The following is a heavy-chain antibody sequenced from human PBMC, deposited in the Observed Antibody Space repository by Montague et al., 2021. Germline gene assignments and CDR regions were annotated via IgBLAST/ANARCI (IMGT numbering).Heavy chain of an antibody. Sequence: SETLFLTCTVSGGSISNYSWTWIRQPPGKGLEWIGFISYSGSTNFNPSLKSRVTISLDTSKNQFSLNLSSVTAADTAVYYCARDTTTDGFDLWGQGTMVTVSS. V-gene: IGHV4-59*13. D-gene: IGHD1-1*01. CDR3: ARDTTTDGFDL. CDR1: GGSISNYS. CDR2: ISYSGST. J-gene: IGHJ3*01.